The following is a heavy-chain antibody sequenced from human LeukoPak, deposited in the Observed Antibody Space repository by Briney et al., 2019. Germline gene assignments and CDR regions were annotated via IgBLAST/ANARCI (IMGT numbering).Heavy chain of an antibody. CDR2: IYYSGST. Sequence: SETLSLTCTVSGGSISSSSYYWGWIRQPPGKGLEWNGSIYYSGSTYYNPSLKSRVTISVDTSKHQFSLKLSSVTAADTAVYYCARRPIRYSSGWPGPHDAFDSWGQGTMVTVSS. CDR3: ARRPIRYSSGWPGPHDAFDS. V-gene: IGHV4-39*01. CDR1: GGSISSSSYY. D-gene: IGHD6-19*01. J-gene: IGHJ3*02.